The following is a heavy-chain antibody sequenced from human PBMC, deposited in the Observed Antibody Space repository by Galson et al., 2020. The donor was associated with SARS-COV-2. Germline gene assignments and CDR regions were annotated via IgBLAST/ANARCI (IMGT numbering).Heavy chain of an antibody. J-gene: IGHJ6*02. CDR2: IAHDGSFK. CDR1: GSTFNTYP. CDR3: ARGPRHYQYGMNI. V-gene: IGHV3-30*04. Sequence: GGSLRLSCAASGSTFNTYPLFWVRQAPGRGLEWVAVIAHDGSFKHYAESVKGRFTISRDNSKITLYLQMNSLRTDDTAMYYCARGPRHYQYGMNIWGQGTAVTVS.